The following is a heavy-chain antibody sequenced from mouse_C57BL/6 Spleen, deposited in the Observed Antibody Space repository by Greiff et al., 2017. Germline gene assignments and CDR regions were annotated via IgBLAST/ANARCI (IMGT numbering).Heavy chain of an antibody. Sequence: VQLVESGPGLVQPSQSLSITCTVSGFSLTSYGVHWVRQSPGKGLEWLGVIWSGGSTDYNAAFISRLSISKDNSKSQVFFKMNSLQADDTAIYYCARNGGNYWYFDVWGTGTTVTVSS. CDR1: GFSLTSYG. J-gene: IGHJ1*03. CDR2: IWSGGST. CDR3: ARNGGNYWYFDV. V-gene: IGHV2-2*01. D-gene: IGHD2-1*01.